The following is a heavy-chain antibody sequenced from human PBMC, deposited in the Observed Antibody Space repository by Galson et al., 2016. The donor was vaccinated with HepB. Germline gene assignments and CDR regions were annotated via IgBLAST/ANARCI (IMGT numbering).Heavy chain of an antibody. V-gene: IGHV3-73*01. J-gene: IGHJ4*02. CDR1: GFTFSGSA. Sequence: SLRLSCAASGFTFSGSAMHWVRQASGKGLEWVGRIRSKDNNYATAYAASVKGRFAVSRDDSKNTTYLQMNSLKTEDTAVYYCWSVDYWGQGTLVTVSS. CDR2: IRSKDNNYAT. CDR3: WSVDY.